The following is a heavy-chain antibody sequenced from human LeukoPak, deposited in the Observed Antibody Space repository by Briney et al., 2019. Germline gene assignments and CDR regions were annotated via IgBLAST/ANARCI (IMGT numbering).Heavy chain of an antibody. V-gene: IGHV4-59*01. CDR3: ARRSSGNCGRGSCYGPTFDY. Sequence: PSETLSLTCTVSGGSISSYYWSWIRQPPGKGLEWIGYIYYSGSTNYNPSLKSRVTISVDTSKNQFSLKLNSVTAADTAVYYCARRSSGNCGRGSCYGPTFDYWGQGTLVTVSS. J-gene: IGHJ4*02. CDR2: IYYSGST. D-gene: IGHD2-15*01. CDR1: GGSISSYY.